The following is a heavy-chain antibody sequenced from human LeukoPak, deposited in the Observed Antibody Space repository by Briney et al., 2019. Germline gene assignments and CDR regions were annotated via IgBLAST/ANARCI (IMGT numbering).Heavy chain of an antibody. CDR3: ARDSDYYDSSGYFDY. D-gene: IGHD3-22*01. CDR1: GGSFSGYY. CDR2: INHSGST. V-gene: IGHV4-34*01. Sequence: SETLSLTCAVYGGSFSGYYWSWIRQPPGKGLEWIGEINHSGSTNYNPSLKRRVTISVDTSKNQFSLKLSSVTAADTAVYYCARDSDYYDSSGYFDYWGQGTLVTVSS. J-gene: IGHJ4*02.